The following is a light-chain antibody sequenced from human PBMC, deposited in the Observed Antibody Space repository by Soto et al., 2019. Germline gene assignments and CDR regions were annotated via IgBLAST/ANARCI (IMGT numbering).Light chain of an antibody. V-gene: IGKV4-1*01. J-gene: IGKJ1*01. CDR2: WAS. CDR3: KQRQNWPWT. Sequence: DIVMTQSPDSLAVSLGERATINCKSSQIVLHSSNNENYLAWYQQKPGQPPKLLIYWASTRESGVPDRFSGSGSGTDFTLTISSLEPEDFAVYYCKQRQNWPWTFGQGTKVEIK. CDR1: QIVLHSSNNENY.